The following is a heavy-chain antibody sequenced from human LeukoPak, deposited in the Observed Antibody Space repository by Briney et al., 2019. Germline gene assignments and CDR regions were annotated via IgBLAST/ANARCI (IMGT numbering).Heavy chain of an antibody. V-gene: IGHV3-21*06. Sequence: GGSLRLSCTASGLIFSTSGFNWVRQAPGKGLEWVASIGPTGSDRYHADSIKGRFTTSRDNANNFLYLQMNSLRAEDTAVYYCATETNGRHYDYWGQGTLLTVSS. CDR1: GLIFSTSG. D-gene: IGHD1-14*01. J-gene: IGHJ4*02. CDR2: IGPTGSDR. CDR3: ATETNGRHYDY.